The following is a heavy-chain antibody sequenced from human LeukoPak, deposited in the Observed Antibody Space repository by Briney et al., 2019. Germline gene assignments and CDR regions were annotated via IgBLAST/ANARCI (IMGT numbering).Heavy chain of an antibody. D-gene: IGHD5-18*01. CDR2: IYTSGST. CDR3: ARFPGYSYGPHFDY. V-gene: IGHV4-61*02. CDR1: GGSISSGSYY. J-gene: IGHJ4*02. Sequence: PSQTLSLTCTVSGGSISSGSYYWSWIRQPAGKGLEWIGRIYTSGSTNYNPSLKRRVTISVDTSKNQFSLKLSSVTAADTAVYYCARFPGYSYGPHFDYWGQGTLVTVSS.